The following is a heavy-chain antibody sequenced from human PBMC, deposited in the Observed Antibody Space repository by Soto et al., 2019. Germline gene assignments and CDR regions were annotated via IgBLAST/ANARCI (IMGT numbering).Heavy chain of an antibody. CDR2: IVVGSGNT. Sequence: GASEKVSGKASGFTFTSSAVQWVRQARGQRLEWIGWIVVGSGNTNYAQKFQERVTITRDMSTSTAYMELSSLRSEDTAVYYCAAGRYNWNYDDYYSGMDVWGQGTTVTV. J-gene: IGHJ6*02. CDR1: GFTFTSSA. V-gene: IGHV1-58*01. D-gene: IGHD1-7*01. CDR3: AAGRYNWNYDDYYSGMDV.